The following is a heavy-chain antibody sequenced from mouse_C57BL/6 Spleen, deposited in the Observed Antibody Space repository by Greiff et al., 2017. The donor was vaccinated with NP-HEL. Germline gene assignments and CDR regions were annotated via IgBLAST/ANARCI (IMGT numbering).Heavy chain of an antibody. CDR3: ARRFITTVVANYFDY. J-gene: IGHJ2*01. CDR2: IYPGDGDT. Sequence: VQGVESGAELVKPGASVKISCKASGYAFSSYWMNWVKPRPGKGLEWIGQIYPGDGDTNYNGKFKGKATLTADKSSSTAYMQLSSLTSEDSAVYFCARRFITTVVANYFDYWGQGTTLTVSS. D-gene: IGHD1-1*01. CDR1: GYAFSSYW. V-gene: IGHV1-80*01.